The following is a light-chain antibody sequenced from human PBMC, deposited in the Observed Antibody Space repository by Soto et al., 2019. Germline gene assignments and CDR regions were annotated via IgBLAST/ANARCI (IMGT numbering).Light chain of an antibody. CDR3: QQYYSTPPIT. Sequence: DIVMTQSTDSLAVSLGERATINCKSSQSVLYSSNNKNYLAWYQQKPGQPPKLLIYWASTRESGVPDRFSGSGSGTDFTLTISSLQAEDVAVYYCQQYYSTPPITFGGGTKVDIK. CDR1: QSVLYSSNNKNY. J-gene: IGKJ4*01. CDR2: WAS. V-gene: IGKV4-1*01.